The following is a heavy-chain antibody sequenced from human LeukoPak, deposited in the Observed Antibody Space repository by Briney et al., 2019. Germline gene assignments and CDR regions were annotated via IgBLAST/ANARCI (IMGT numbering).Heavy chain of an antibody. Sequence: GVSLRLSCAASGINFRSSGMHWVRQAPGKGLEWVTFIQNDGSDKYYAASVKGRFTISRDNSKNTVYLHMASLRADDTALYYCAREGGRAVPGRFDQWGQGTLVTVSS. J-gene: IGHJ4*02. CDR3: AREGGRAVPGRFDQ. CDR2: IQNDGSDK. V-gene: IGHV3-30*02. CDR1: GINFRSSG. D-gene: IGHD6-13*01.